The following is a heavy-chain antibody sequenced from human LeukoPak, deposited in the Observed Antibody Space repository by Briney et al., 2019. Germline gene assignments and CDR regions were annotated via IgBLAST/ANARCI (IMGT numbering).Heavy chain of an antibody. J-gene: IGHJ6*03. D-gene: IGHD5-18*01. Sequence: SGPTLVKPTQTLTLTCTFSGFSLSTSGVGVGWIRQPPGKALEWLALIYWDDDKRYSPSLKSRLTITKDTSKNQVVLTMTNMDPVDTATYYCAHVRQEYSYGFYYYYVDVWGKGTTVTVSS. V-gene: IGHV2-5*02. CDR2: IYWDDDK. CDR3: AHVRQEYSYGFYYYYVDV. CDR1: GFSLSTSGVG.